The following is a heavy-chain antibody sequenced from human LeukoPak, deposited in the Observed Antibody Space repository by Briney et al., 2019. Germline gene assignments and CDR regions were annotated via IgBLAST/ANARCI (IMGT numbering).Heavy chain of an antibody. V-gene: IGHV3-74*01. D-gene: IGHD3-22*01. CDR3: AKDLVGGYYYDSSGYLFDF. CDR1: GFSFSNYW. Sequence: GGSLRLSCAASGFSFSNYWMHWVRQAPGKGLVWVSRISSDGSDTIYADSVKGRFTISRDNSKNTLFLQMNSLRAEDMAVYYCAKDLVGGYYYDSSGYLFDFWGQGTLVTVSS. CDR2: ISSDGSDT. J-gene: IGHJ4*02.